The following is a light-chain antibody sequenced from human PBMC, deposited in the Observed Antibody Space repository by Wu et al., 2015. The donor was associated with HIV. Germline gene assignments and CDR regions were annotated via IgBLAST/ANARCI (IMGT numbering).Light chain of an antibody. J-gene: IGKJ1*01. V-gene: IGKV3-20*01. Sequence: EIVLTQSPGTLSLSPGERVTVSCRASQSVNYRNLAWYQQKPGQAPRLLMYDTATRMPGIPDRISGGGSGTDFTLTINRLGPEDFAVYYCQQYGLSPQTFGQGTKVEIK. CDR1: QSVNYRN. CDR2: DTA. CDR3: QQYGLSPQT.